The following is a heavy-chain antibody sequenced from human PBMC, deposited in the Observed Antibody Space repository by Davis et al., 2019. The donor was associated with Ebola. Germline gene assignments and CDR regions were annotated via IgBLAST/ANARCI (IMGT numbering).Heavy chain of an antibody. CDR2: ISYDGSNK. Sequence: PGGSLRLSCAASGFTFSSYGMHWVRQAPGKGLEWVAVISYDGSNKYYADSVKGRFTISRDNSKNTLYLQMNSLRAEDTAVYYCGGSGYYYYYYGMDVWGQGTTVTVSS. D-gene: IGHD3-22*01. CDR1: GFTFSSYG. J-gene: IGHJ6*02. CDR3: GGSGYYYYYYGMDV. V-gene: IGHV3-30*03.